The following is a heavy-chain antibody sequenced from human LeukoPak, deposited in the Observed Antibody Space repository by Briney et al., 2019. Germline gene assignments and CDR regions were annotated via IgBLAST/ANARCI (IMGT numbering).Heavy chain of an antibody. D-gene: IGHD3-9*01. Sequence: GSLRLSCAASGFTFSRYGMHWVRQAPGKGLEWVAVISYDGSNKYYVDSVKGRFTISKDNSKNTLYLQMNSLRAEDTAVYYCAKDRDILTGYLDYWGQGTLVTVSS. CDR2: ISYDGSNK. CDR3: AKDRDILTGYLDY. J-gene: IGHJ4*02. V-gene: IGHV3-30*18. CDR1: GFTFSRYG.